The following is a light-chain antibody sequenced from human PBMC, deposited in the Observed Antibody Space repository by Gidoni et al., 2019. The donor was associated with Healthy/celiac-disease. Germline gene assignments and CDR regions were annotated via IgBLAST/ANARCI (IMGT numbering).Light chain of an antibody. V-gene: IGLV2-14*03. CDR1: SSDVGGYNY. CDR2: DVR. J-gene: IGLJ3*02. CDR3: SSYTSSSTWV. Sequence: QSALTQPASVSGSPGQSITISCTGTSSDVGGYNYVSWYQQHPGKAPKLMIYDVRNRPSGVSNRFSGSKSGNTASLTISGLQAEDEADYYCSSYTSSSTWVFGGGTK.